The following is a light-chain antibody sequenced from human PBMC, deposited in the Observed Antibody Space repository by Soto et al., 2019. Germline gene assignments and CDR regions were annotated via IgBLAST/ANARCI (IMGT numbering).Light chain of an antibody. V-gene: IGKV3-11*01. Sequence: EIVLTQSPATLSLSPGDTATLSCRASQSVSRYLAWYQQKPGQAPRLLIYDASNRATGLPARFSGSGFGTDFTLTIGSLESEYFAVYYVQLRSNSPRTFVQRTKEEIK. J-gene: IGKJ2*01. CDR1: QSVSRY. CDR2: DAS. CDR3: QLRSNSPRT.